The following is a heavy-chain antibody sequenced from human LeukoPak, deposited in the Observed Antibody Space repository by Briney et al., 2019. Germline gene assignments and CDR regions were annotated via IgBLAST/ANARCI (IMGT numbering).Heavy chain of an antibody. V-gene: IGHV3-9*01. CDR2: ISWNSGSI. Sequence: GRSLRLSCAASGFTFGDYAMHWVRQAPGKGLEWVSGISWNSGSIGYADSVKGRFTISRDNAKNSLYLQMNSLRAEDTAVYYCAKDRLLWFGELPIYFDYWGQGTLVTVSS. J-gene: IGHJ4*02. CDR3: AKDRLLWFGELPIYFDY. CDR1: GFTFGDYA. D-gene: IGHD3-10*01.